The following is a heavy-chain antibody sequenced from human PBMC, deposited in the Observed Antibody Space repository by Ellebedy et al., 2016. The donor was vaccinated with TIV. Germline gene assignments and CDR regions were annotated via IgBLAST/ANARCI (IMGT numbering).Heavy chain of an antibody. CDR1: GGSINNYY. CDR3: ARITSDYDILTTYHWHLDL. J-gene: IGHJ2*01. D-gene: IGHD3-9*01. Sequence: MPGGSLRLSCTVSGGSINNYYWSWIRQPPGKRLEWIGYIYSSGSTNYNPSLKSRVTISIDTSKNQISLKLSSVTSADTAVYYCARITSDYDILTTYHWHLDLWGRGTLVTVSS. V-gene: IGHV4-59*01. CDR2: IYSSGST.